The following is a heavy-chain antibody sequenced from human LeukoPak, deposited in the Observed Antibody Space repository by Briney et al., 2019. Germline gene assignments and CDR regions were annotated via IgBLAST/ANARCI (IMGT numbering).Heavy chain of an antibody. V-gene: IGHV3-13*01. CDR1: GFTFSSYD. J-gene: IGHJ6*02. CDR3: ARDKEGFGMDV. CDR2: IGTAGDT. Sequence: PGGSLRLSCAASGFTFSSYDMHWVRQATGKGLEWVSAIGTAGDTYYPGSVKGRFTISRENAKNSLYLQMNSLRAGDTAVYYCARDKEGFGMDVWGQGTTVTVSS.